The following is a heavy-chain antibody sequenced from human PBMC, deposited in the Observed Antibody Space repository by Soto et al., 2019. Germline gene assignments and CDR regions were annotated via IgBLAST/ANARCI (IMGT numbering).Heavy chain of an antibody. V-gene: IGHV1-18*04. Sequence: ASVTVSCKASGYAFTSYGISWVRQAPGQGLDWMGWISAYNGNTKYAQDLQGRVTMTTDTSTSTAYMELRSLRSDDTAVYYCARDRNPGNYNFYYYYGMDVWGQGTTVTVSS. CDR1: GYAFTSYG. D-gene: IGHD1-20*01. CDR2: ISAYNGNT. CDR3: ARDRNPGNYNFYYYYGMDV. J-gene: IGHJ6*02.